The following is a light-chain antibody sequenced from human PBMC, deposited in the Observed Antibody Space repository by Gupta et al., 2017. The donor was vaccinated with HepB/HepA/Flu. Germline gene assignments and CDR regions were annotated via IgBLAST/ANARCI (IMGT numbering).Light chain of an antibody. CDR3: MQDLQSPRT. V-gene: IGKV2-28*01. Sequence: DIVMTQSPLSLPVTPGESASISCRSSQSLVKSNGYNYLEWYLQKPGQSPQLLIYLGSNRAHGVPDRFSGSGSGADFTLKISRVEADDVGVYYCMQDLQSPRTFGQGTKLEIK. CDR1: QSLVKSNGYNY. J-gene: IGKJ2*02. CDR2: LGS.